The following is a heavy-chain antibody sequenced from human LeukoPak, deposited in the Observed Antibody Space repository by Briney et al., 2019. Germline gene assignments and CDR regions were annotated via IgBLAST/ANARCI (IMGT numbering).Heavy chain of an antibody. V-gene: IGHV3-30*18. CDR2: ISDDGRNK. CDR3: AKRPSDYGDYVTYFDY. D-gene: IGHD4-17*01. CDR1: GFSFISYG. J-gene: IGHJ4*02. Sequence: GGSLRLSCAASGFSFISYGMHWVRQAPGKGLEWVGVISDDGRNKKYADSVKGRFTISRDNSKDTLYLQMNSLREEDTAVYYCAKRPSDYGDYVTYFDYWGQGTLVTVSS.